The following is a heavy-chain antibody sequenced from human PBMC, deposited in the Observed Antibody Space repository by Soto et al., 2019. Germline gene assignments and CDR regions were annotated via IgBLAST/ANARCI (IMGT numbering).Heavy chain of an antibody. J-gene: IGHJ6*02. V-gene: IGHV1-8*01. CDR2: MNPNSGNT. D-gene: IGHD1-1*01. CDR3: ARERTGTTRMDV. Sequence: QVQLVQSGAEVKKPGASVKVSCKASGYTFTSYDINWVRQATGQGLEWMGWMNPNSGNTGYAQKFQSRVTMTRNTSICIAYMELSSRTAEDPAVYYCARERTGTTRMDVWGQGTRVTVSS. CDR1: GYTFTSYD.